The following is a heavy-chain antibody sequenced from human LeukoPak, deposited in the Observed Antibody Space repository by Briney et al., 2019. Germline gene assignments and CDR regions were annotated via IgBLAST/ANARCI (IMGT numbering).Heavy chain of an antibody. Sequence: PSETLSLTCAVSGGTITGYHWSWIRQPPGKGLDWIGYADSRGSTLYNPSLKSRVAISVDTSQRQLSPRLTSVTAADTAVYYCARVGSGSHFDYWGQGTLVAVSS. V-gene: IGHV4-59*01. CDR3: ARVGSGSHFDY. D-gene: IGHD5-12*01. CDR2: ADSRGST. CDR1: GGTITGYH. J-gene: IGHJ4*02.